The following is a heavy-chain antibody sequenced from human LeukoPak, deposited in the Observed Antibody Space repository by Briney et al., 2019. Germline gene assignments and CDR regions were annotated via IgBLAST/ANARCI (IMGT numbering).Heavy chain of an antibody. CDR1: EFTFSTYW. V-gene: IGHV3-74*01. Sequence: GGSRRLSWAAPEFTFSTYWMHGVRQAPGKGRVGVSRINSDGSSTNYADFVKGRFTISRDNAKNALYLQMNSLRVEDTAVYYCTREGYTGSYPDYWGQGTLVTVSS. J-gene: IGHJ4*02. CDR3: TREGYTGSYPDY. D-gene: IGHD1-26*01. CDR2: INSDGSST.